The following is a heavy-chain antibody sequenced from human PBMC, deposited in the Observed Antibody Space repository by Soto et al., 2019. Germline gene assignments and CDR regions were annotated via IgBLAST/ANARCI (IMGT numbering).Heavy chain of an antibody. CDR2: IYWDDYK. D-gene: IGHD3-3*01. V-gene: IGHV2-5*02. J-gene: IGHJ4*02. CDR3: AHRILRTGFGLVTTTAISFDF. CDR1: GFSLTTSGVG. Sequence: QITLNESGPTVVKPAETLTLTCTFSGFSLTTSGVGVGWIRQSPGKAPEWLALIYWDDYKRYSASLKSRPTITKDTSKNQVVLPMASVDPADTATYYSAHRILRTGFGLVTTTAISFDFGGQGTPVVVSS.